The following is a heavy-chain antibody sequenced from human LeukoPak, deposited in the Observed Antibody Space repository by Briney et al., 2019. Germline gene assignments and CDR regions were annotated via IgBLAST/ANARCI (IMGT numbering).Heavy chain of an antibody. CDR2: ISWNSGSI. Sequence: GGSLRLSCAASGFTFDDYAMHWVRQAPGKGLGWVSGISWNSGSIGYADSVKGRFTISRDNAKNSLYLQMNSLRAEDTALYYCAKDSTPGPQYYYDSSGYGPPFDYWGQGTLVTVSS. V-gene: IGHV3-9*01. CDR1: GFTFDDYA. D-gene: IGHD3-22*01. CDR3: AKDSTPGPQYYYDSSGYGPPFDY. J-gene: IGHJ4*02.